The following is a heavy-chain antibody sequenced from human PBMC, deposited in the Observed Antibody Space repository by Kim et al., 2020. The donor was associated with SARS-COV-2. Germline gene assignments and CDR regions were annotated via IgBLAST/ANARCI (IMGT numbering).Heavy chain of an antibody. J-gene: IGHJ5*02. CDR1: GGTFSSYA. CDR3: ARSLRLAADFWSGYYRGNWFDP. Sequence: SVKVSCKASGGTFSSYAISWVRQAPGQGLEWMGGIIPIFGTANYAQKFQGRVTITADESTSTAYMELSSLRSEDTAVYYCARSLRLAADFWSGYYRGNWFDPWGQGTLVTVSS. D-gene: IGHD3-3*01. CDR2: IIPIFGTA. V-gene: IGHV1-69*13.